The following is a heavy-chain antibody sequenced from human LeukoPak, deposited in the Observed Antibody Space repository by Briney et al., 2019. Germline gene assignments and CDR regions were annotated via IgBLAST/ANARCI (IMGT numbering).Heavy chain of an antibody. D-gene: IGHD4-17*01. CDR1: GFTFSSYG. J-gene: IGHJ4*02. CDR3: AKEGGPGDYYFDY. V-gene: IGHV3-23*01. CDR2: ISGSGGST. Sequence: GGSLRLSCAASGFTFSSYGMSWVRQTPGKGLEWVSAISGSGGSTYYADSVKGRFTISRDNSKNTLYLQMNSLRAEDTAVYYCAKEGGPGDYYFDYWGQGTLVTVSS.